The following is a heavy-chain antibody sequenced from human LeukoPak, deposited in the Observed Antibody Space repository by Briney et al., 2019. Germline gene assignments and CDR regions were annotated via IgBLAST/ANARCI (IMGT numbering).Heavy chain of an antibody. CDR3: ARALNGFDI. CDR1: GGSISSNY. J-gene: IGHJ3*02. V-gene: IGHV3-53*01. Sequence: ETLSLTCTVSGGSISSNYMTWFRQAPGKGLEWVSVIYSGGSIYYADSVKGRFTISRDNSRNTLYLQMNSLRAEDTAVYYCARALNGFDIWGPGTLVTVSS. CDR2: IYSGGSI.